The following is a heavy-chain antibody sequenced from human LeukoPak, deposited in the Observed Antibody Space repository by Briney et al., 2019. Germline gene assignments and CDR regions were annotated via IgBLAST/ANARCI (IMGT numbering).Heavy chain of an antibody. CDR1: GGTFNNYA. V-gene: IGHV1-46*02. CDR3: ARDRYILRDTGRFDY. J-gene: IGHJ4*02. D-gene: IGHD3-9*01. Sequence: ASVKVSCKASGGTFNNYAISWVRQAPGQGLEWMGIINPSGGSTSYAQKFQGRVTMTRDTSTSTVYMELSSLRSEDTAVYYCARDRYILRDTGRFDYWGQGTLVTVSS. CDR2: INPSGGST.